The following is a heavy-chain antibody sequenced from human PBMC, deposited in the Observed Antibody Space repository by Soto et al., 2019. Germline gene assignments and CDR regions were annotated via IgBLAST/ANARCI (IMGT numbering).Heavy chain of an antibody. J-gene: IGHJ3*02. CDR1: GGTFSSYA. CDR2: IIPIFGTA. CDR3: ARGDYYDSSGRYRAFDI. D-gene: IGHD3-22*01. V-gene: IGHV1-69*06. Sequence: GASVKVSCKASGGTFSSYAISWVRQAPGQGLEWMGGIIPIFGTANYAQKFQGGVTITADKSTSTAYMELSSLRSEDTAVYYCARGDYYDSSGRYRAFDIWGQGTMVTVSS.